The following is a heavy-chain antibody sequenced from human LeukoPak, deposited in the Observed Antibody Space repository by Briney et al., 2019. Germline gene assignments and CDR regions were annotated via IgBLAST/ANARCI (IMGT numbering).Heavy chain of an antibody. Sequence: GRSLRLSCAASGFTFSSYGMHWVRQAPGKGLEWVAVISYDGSNKYYADSVKGRFTISRDKSKNTLYLQMNSLRAEDTAVYYCARGDSSPYYYFDYWGQGTLVTVSS. D-gene: IGHD3-22*01. J-gene: IGHJ4*02. CDR3: ARGDSSPYYYFDY. CDR2: ISYDGSNK. CDR1: GFTFSSYG. V-gene: IGHV3-30*03.